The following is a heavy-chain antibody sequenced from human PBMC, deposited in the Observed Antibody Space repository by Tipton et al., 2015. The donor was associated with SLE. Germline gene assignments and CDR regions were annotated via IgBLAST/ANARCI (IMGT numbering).Heavy chain of an antibody. Sequence: TLSLTCAVYGGSFSGYSWSWIRQPPGKGLEWIGEINHSGINHSGSTSYNPSLKSRVTISIDKSKNQFSLKLTSVTAADTAVYHCTRVPRYNWNYIADWGQGTLVSVSS. CDR3: TRVPRYNWNYIAD. D-gene: IGHD1-7*01. CDR2: INHSGINHSGST. CDR1: GGSFSGYS. J-gene: IGHJ4*02. V-gene: IGHV4-34*01.